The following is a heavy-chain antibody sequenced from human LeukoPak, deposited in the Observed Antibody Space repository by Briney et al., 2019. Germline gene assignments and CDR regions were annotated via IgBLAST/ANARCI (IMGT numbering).Heavy chain of an antibody. V-gene: IGHV4-4*02. Sequence: SGTLSLTCAVSGGSISSDNWWGWVRQTPGKGLEWIAEIYHAGGTNYNASLKSRVTISVDKTKNKFSLELSSVTAADTAVYYFVGNYYYKMDVGGIGATVTVSS. CDR2: IYHAGGT. CDR1: GGSISSDNW. CDR3: VGNYYYKMDV. J-gene: IGHJ6*03. D-gene: IGHD4-23*01.